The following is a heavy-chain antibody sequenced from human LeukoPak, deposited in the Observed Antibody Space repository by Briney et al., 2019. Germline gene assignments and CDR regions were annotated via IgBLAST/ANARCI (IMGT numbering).Heavy chain of an antibody. Sequence: PSETLSLTCTVSGGSISSYYWSWIRQPAGKGLEWIGRIYTSGSTNYNPSLKSRVTMSVDTSKNQFSLRLYSVTAADTAVYYCARVSWTSGFDYWGQGTLVTVSS. J-gene: IGHJ4*02. D-gene: IGHD6-13*01. CDR1: GGSISSYY. V-gene: IGHV4-4*07. CDR3: ARVSWTSGFDY. CDR2: IYTSGST.